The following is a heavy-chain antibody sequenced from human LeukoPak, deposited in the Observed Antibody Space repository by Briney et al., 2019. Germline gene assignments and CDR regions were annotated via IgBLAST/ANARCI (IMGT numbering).Heavy chain of an antibody. V-gene: IGHV3-23*01. Sequence: PGGSLRLSCAASGFTFSSYAMSWVRQAPGKGLEWVSAISGSGGSTYYADSVKGRFTISRDNSKNTLYLQMNSLRAEDTAVYYCATSPSIAAAGTYYYYGMDVWGQGTTVTVSS. D-gene: IGHD6-13*01. J-gene: IGHJ6*02. CDR2: ISGSGGST. CDR1: GFTFSSYA. CDR3: ATSPSIAAAGTYYYYGMDV.